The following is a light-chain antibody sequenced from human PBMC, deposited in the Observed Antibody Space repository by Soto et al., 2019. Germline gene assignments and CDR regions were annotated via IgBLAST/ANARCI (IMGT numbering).Light chain of an antibody. J-gene: IGLJ2*01. Sequence: QSVLTQPPSASGTPGQRVTISCSGSSSNIGSNYVYWYQQLPGTAPKLLIYRNNQRPSGVPDRFSGSKSGTSASLAISGLRSEDEADYHCAAWDDSLSGLRVFGGGTKVTVL. CDR2: RNN. CDR3: AAWDDSLSGLRV. CDR1: SSNIGSNY. V-gene: IGLV1-47*01.